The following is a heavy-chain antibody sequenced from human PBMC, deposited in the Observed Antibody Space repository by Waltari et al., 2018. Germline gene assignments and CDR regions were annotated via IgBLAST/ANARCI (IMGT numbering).Heavy chain of an antibody. D-gene: IGHD5-18*01. V-gene: IGHV1-2*02. CDR2: INAKSGGT. CDR3: ARDKQLWGSHAFDI. Sequence: QVQLVQSGAEVKKPGASVKVSCKASGYTFTGYYMHWVRQAPGQGLEWMGVINAKSGGTKDAQKFQGRVNMTRDTSSSTAYMELSRLRSDDTAVYYCARDKQLWGSHAFDIWGQGTMVTVSS. J-gene: IGHJ3*02. CDR1: GYTFTGYY.